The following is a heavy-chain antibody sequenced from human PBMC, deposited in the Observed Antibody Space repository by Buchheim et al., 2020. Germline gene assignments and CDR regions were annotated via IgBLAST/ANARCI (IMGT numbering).Heavy chain of an antibody. CDR2: ISDDATRT. Sequence: QVQLVESGGGVVQPGRSLRLSCAASGISFSRYSMHWVRQAPGKGLEWVAVISDDATRTNYADSLRGRFTISRDNSRNTLYLQMGSLRLDDTAVFYCASDLSGGGLDYWGQGTL. CDR3: ASDLSGGGLDY. J-gene: IGHJ4*02. V-gene: IGHV3-30*04. D-gene: IGHD2-15*01. CDR1: GISFSRYS.